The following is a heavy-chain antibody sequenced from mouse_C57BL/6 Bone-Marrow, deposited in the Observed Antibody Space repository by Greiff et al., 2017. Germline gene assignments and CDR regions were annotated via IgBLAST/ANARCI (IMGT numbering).Heavy chain of an antibody. V-gene: IGHV1-74*01. D-gene: IGHD1-1*01. CDR2: IHPSDSDT. CDR1: GYTFTSYW. J-gene: IGHJ3*01. Sequence: VQLQQPGAELVKPGASVKVSCKASGYTFTSYWMHWVKQRPGQGLEWIGRIHPSDSDTNYNQKFKGKATLTVDKSSSTAYMQLSSLTSEDSAVYYYAIANGSSYKWFAYWGQGTLVTVSA. CDR3: AIANGSSYKWFAY.